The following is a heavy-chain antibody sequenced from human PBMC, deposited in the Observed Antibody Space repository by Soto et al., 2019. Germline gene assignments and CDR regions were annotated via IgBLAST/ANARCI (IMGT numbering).Heavy chain of an antibody. CDR2: IYTSGST. CDR1: GGSISSYY. D-gene: IGHD6-19*01. CDR3: ARDRRYSSGWGPYYYYGMDV. V-gene: IGHV4-4*07. J-gene: IGHJ6*02. Sequence: SETLSLTCTVSGGSISSYYWIWIRQPAGKGLEWIGRIYTSGSTNYNPSLKSRVTMSVDTSKNQFSLKLSSVTAADTAVYYCARDRRYSSGWGPYYYYGMDVWGQGTTVTVSS.